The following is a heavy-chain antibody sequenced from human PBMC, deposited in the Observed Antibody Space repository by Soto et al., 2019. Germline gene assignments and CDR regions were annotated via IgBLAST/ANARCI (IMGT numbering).Heavy chain of an antibody. CDR3: ARPQQPIAVAGTGNWFDP. J-gene: IGHJ5*02. Sequence: GASVKVSCKASGYTFTSYGISWVRQAPGQGLEWMGWISAYNGNTNYAQKLQGRVTMTTDTSTSTAYMELRSLRSDDTAVYYCARPQQPIAVAGTGNWFDPWGQGTLVTVSS. D-gene: IGHD6-19*01. CDR1: GYTFTSYG. CDR2: ISAYNGNT. V-gene: IGHV1-18*01.